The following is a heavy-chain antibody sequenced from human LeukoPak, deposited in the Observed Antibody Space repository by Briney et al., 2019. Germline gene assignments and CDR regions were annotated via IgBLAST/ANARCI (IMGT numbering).Heavy chain of an antibody. D-gene: IGHD1-26*01. CDR2: INHSGCT. CDR3: ARGRGSGSYHYYYYYGMDV. CDR1: GGSFSGYY. V-gene: IGHV4-34*01. J-gene: IGHJ6*02. Sequence: SETLSLTCAVYGGSFSGYYWSWIRQPPGKGLEWIGGINHSGCTNYNPSLKSRVTISVDTSKNQFSLKLSSVTAADTAVYYCARGRGSGSYHYYYYYGMDVWGQGTTITVSS.